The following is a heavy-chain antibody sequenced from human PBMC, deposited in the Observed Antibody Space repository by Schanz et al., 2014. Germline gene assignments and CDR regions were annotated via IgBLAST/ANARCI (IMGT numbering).Heavy chain of an antibody. J-gene: IGHJ4*02. CDR1: GFTFSSYG. D-gene: IGHD4-17*01. Sequence: QVQLMESGGGVVQPGGSLRLSCAASGFTFSSYGMHWVRQAPGKGLEWVAFIRYDGSNKYYADSVKGRFTISRDNSKNTLSLQMNSLRAEDTAVYYCVRDTDYHFDYWGQGTLVTVSS. V-gene: IGHV3-30*02. CDR3: VRDTDYHFDY. CDR2: IRYDGSNK.